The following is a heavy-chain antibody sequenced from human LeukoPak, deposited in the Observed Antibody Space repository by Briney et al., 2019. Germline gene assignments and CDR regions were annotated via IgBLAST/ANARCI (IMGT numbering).Heavy chain of an antibody. D-gene: IGHD2-21*02. V-gene: IGHV1-69*13. CDR1: GGTFSSYA. J-gene: IGHJ3*02. CDR2: IIPIFGTA. CDR3: ARDPQPTVTAGTDDAFDI. Sequence: SVKVSCKAPGGTFSSYAISWVRQAPGQGLEWMGGIIPIFGTANYAQKFQGRVTITADESTSTAYMELSSLRSEDTAVYYCARDPQPTVTAGTDDAFDIWGQGTMVTVSS.